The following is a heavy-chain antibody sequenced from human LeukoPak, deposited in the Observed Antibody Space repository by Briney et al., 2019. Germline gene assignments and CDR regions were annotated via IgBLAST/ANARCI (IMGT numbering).Heavy chain of an antibody. J-gene: IGHJ4*02. CDR2: MNPNSGNT. Sequence: ASVKVSCKASGYTFTSYDINWVRQATGQGLEWMGWMNPNSGNTGYAQKFQGRVTMTRNTSISTAYMELSSLRSEDTAVYYCARDEWDPRAPAAAIRVGEAYYFDYWGQGTLVTVSS. V-gene: IGHV1-8*01. D-gene: IGHD2-2*02. CDR1: GYTFTSYD. CDR3: ARDEWDPRAPAAAIRVGEAYYFDY.